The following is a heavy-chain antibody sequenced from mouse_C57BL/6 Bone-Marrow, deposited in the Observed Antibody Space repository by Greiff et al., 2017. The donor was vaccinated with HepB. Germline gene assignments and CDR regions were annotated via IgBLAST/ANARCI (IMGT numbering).Heavy chain of an antibody. D-gene: IGHD1-1*01. V-gene: IGHV5-4*01. Sequence: EVKLMESGGGLVKPGGSLKLSCAASGFTFSSYAMSWVRQTPEKRLEWVATISDGGSYTYYPDNVKGRFTISRDNAKNNLYLQMSHLKSEDTAMYYCARDQFITTVVATDYFDYWGQGTTLTVSS. J-gene: IGHJ2*01. CDR3: ARDQFITTVVATDYFDY. CDR1: GFTFSSYA. CDR2: ISDGGSYT.